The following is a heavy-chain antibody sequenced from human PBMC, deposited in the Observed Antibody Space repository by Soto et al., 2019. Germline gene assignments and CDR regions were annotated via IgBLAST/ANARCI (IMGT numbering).Heavy chain of an antibody. V-gene: IGHV1-69*13. CDR2: IIPIFGTA. D-gene: IGHD6-13*01. J-gene: IGHJ3*02. CDR1: GGTFSSYA. Sequence: SVKVSCKASGGTFSSYAISWVRQAPGQGLEWMGGIIPIFGTANYAQKFQGRVTITADESTSTAYMELSSLRSEDTAVYYCARVEAAAGRGAFDIWGQGTMGTVSS. CDR3: ARVEAAAGRGAFDI.